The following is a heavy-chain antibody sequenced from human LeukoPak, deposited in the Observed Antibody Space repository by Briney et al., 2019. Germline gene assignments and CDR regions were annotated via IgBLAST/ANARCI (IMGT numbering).Heavy chain of an antibody. CDR2: MSYDGSNK. CDR3: ARDLNSSESITEYSSGWNYFDY. D-gene: IGHD6-19*01. V-gene: IGHV3-30-3*01. CDR1: GFTFSSYA. J-gene: IGHJ4*02. Sequence: GESLKISCAASGFTFSSYAMHLVRQAPGKGLEWVAVMSYDGSNKYYADSVKGRFTISRDNSKNTLYLQMNSLRAEDTAVYYCARDLNSSESITEYSSGWNYFDYWGQGTLVTVSS.